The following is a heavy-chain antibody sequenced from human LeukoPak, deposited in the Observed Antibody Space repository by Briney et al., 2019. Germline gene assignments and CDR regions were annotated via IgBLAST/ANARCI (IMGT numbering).Heavy chain of an antibody. J-gene: IGHJ6*03. D-gene: IGHD3-22*01. Sequence: GASVKVSCKASRGTFSSYAISWVRQAPGQGLQWMGGIIPIFGTANYAQKFQGRVTITTDESTSTAYMELSSLRSEDTAVYYCARDGEVVITSSRPRYYYYYMDVWGKGTTVTVSS. V-gene: IGHV1-69*05. CDR1: RGTFSSYA. CDR2: IIPIFGTA. CDR3: ARDGEVVITSSRPRYYYYYMDV.